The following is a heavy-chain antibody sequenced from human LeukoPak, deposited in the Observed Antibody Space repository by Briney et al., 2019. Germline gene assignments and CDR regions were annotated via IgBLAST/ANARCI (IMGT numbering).Heavy chain of an antibody. D-gene: IGHD6-13*01. CDR1: GGSISTYY. J-gene: IGHJ3*02. CDR3: ARRRRIAAAGTDAFDI. V-gene: IGHV4-59*08. CDR2: IYYGGST. Sequence: PSETLSLTCTVSGGSISTYYWTWIRQPPGKGLEWIGYIYYGGSTNYNPSLKSRVTISLDTSKNQFSLKLNSVTAADTAVYYCARRRRIAAAGTDAFDIWGQGTMVTVSS.